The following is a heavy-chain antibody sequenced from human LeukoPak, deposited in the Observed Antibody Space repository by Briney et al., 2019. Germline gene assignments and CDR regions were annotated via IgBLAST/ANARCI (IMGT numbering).Heavy chain of an antibody. CDR3: ARVTLVAFDI. V-gene: IGHV4-59*12. CDR2: IYYSGST. D-gene: IGHD2-8*02. J-gene: IGHJ3*02. Sequence: PSETLSLTCTVSGGSISSYYWSWIRQPPGKGLEWIGYIYYSGSTNYNPSLKSRVTISVDTSKNQFSLKLSSVTAADTAVYYCARVTLVAFDIWGQGTMVTVSS. CDR1: GGSISSYY.